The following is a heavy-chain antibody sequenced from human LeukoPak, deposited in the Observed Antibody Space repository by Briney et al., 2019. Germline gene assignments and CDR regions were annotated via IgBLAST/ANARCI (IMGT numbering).Heavy chain of an antibody. CDR3: AKAPRRGGSYPLDY. J-gene: IGHJ4*02. Sequence: GGSLRLSCAASGFTFSTYGMHWVRQAPGKGLEWVAFIRYDGSNKYYADSMKGRFTISRDNSRDTLYLQMDSLRAEDTAVYYCAKAPRRGGSYPLDYWGQGTLVTVSS. CDR1: GFTFSTYG. CDR2: IRYDGSNK. D-gene: IGHD1-26*01. V-gene: IGHV3-30*02.